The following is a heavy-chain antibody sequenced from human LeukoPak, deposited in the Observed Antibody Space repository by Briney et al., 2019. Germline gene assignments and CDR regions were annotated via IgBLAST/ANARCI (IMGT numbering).Heavy chain of an antibody. Sequence: GGSLRLSCAASGFTFSSYGMHWVRQAPGKGLEWVAFIRYDGSNKYYADSVKGRFTISRDNSKNTLYLQMNSLRAEDTAVYYCAKDRCYDSSGYPSNYYYYYMDVWGKGTTVTVSS. V-gene: IGHV3-30*02. CDR3: AKDRCYDSSGYPSNYYYYYMDV. CDR2: IRYDGSNK. D-gene: IGHD3-22*01. CDR1: GFTFSSYG. J-gene: IGHJ6*03.